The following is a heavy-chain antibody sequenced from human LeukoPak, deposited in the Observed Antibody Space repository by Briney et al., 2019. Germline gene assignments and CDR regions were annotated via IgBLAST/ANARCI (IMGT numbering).Heavy chain of an antibody. CDR3: ARAAFGITPDY. D-gene: IGHD3-10*01. CDR1: GFTFSNYA. J-gene: IGHJ4*02. V-gene: IGHV3-23*01. CDR2: ISGSGSST. Sequence: GGSLRLSCAASGFTFSNYAMSWVRQAPGKGLEWVSAISGSGSSTYYADSVKGRFTISRDNAKNTLYLQMNSLRAEDTAVYYRARAAFGITPDYWGQGTLVTVSS.